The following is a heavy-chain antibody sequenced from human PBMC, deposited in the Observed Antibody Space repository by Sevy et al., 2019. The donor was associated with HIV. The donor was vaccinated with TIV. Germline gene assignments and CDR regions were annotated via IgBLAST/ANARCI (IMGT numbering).Heavy chain of an antibody. CDR3: ARGGWGGRTGWFDP. V-gene: IGHV3-33*01. CDR1: GFTFSSYG. CDR2: IWYDGSNK. Sequence: GGALRLSCAASGFTFSSYGMHWVRQAPGKGLEWVAVIWYDGSNKYYADSVKGRFTISRDNSKNTLYLQMNSLRAEDTDVYYCARGGWGGRTGWFDPWGQGTLVTVSS. D-gene: IGHD3-16*01. J-gene: IGHJ5*02.